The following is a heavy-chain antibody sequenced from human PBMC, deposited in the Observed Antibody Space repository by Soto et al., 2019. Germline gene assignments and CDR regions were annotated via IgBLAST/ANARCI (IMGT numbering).Heavy chain of an antibody. Sequence: GGSLRLSCAASGFTFSSYAMHWVRQAPGKGLEWVAVISYEGSNKYNADSVKGRFTISRDNSNNTLYLQTKSLRAEDTSVYYCAKDKKENSNYPTWFAPWGQGTLVTVS. CDR3: AKDKKENSNYPTWFAP. D-gene: IGHD4-4*01. V-gene: IGHV3-30-3*01. J-gene: IGHJ5*02. CDR2: ISYEGSNK. CDR1: GFTFSSYA.